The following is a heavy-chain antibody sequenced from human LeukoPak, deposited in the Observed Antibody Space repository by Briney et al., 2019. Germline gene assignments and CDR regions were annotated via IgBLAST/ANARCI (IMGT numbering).Heavy chain of an antibody. Sequence: GWSLRLSCAASGFTFSRYGMHWVRQAPGKGLGGGAVIWYDGSKKYYADSVQGRFTISRDNSKNTLYLQMNSLRAEATAVYYCAKDLEIVATISYWGQGTLVTVSS. CDR2: IWYDGSKK. CDR1: GFTFSRYG. V-gene: IGHV3-33*06. CDR3: AKDLEIVATISY. D-gene: IGHD5-12*01. J-gene: IGHJ4*02.